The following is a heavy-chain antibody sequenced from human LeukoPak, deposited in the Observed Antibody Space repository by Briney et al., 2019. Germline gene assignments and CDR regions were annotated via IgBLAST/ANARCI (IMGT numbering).Heavy chain of an antibody. CDR3: TTDEGAAAGTTYFDY. J-gene: IGHJ4*02. CDR2: IKSKTDGGTT. V-gene: IGHV3-15*01. D-gene: IGHD6-13*01. Sequence: PGGSLRLSCAASGFTFSNAWMSWVRQAPGKGLEWVGRIKSKTDGGTTDYAAPVKGRFTISRDDSKNTLYLQMNSLKTEDTAVYYCTTDEGAAAGTTYFDYWGQGTLVTVSS. CDR1: GFTFSNAW.